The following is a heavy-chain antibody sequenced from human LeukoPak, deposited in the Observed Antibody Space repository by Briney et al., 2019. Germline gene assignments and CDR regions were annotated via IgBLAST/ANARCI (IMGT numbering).Heavy chain of an antibody. CDR1: GFTPTSSA. J-gene: IGHJ4*02. Sequence: GTSVKVSCKASGFTPTSSAVQWVRQARGQRLEWIGWIVVGSGNTNYAQKFQERVTITRDMSTSTAYMELSSLRSEDTAVYYCAAYCSGGSCYPRSYFDYWGQGTLVTVSS. V-gene: IGHV1-58*01. CDR2: IVVGSGNT. CDR3: AAYCSGGSCYPRSYFDY. D-gene: IGHD2-15*01.